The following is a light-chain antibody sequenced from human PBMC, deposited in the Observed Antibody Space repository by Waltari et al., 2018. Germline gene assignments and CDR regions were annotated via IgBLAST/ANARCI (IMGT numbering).Light chain of an antibody. J-gene: IGKJ1*01. CDR1: QSISGY. CDR3: QHYNYWPPWT. CDR2: DAS. V-gene: IGKV1-39*01. Sequence: DIQMTQSPSSLSASVGDRVTITCRASQSISGYLNWYQIKPGKAPKLLIYDASTRATVIPARFSGSGSGTEFTLTISSLQSEDFGVYYCQHYNYWPPWTFGQGTKVEIK.